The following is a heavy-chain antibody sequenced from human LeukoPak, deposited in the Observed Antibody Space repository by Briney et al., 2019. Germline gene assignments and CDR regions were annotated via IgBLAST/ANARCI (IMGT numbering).Heavy chain of an antibody. V-gene: IGHV1-2*06. CDR2: INPNSGGT. Sequence: ASVKVSCKASGYTFTGYYMHWVRQAPGQGLEWIGRINPNSGGTNYAQKFQGRVTMTRDTSISTAYMELSRLRSDDTAVYYCARDHIALGDWFDPWGQGTLVTVSS. CDR3: ARDHIALGDWFDP. CDR1: GYTFTGYY. D-gene: IGHD6-19*01. J-gene: IGHJ5*02.